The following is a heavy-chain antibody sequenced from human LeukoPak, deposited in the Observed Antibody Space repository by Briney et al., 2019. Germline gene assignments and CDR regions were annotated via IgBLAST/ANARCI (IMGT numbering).Heavy chain of an antibody. D-gene: IGHD1-1*01. Sequence: SETLSLTCAVYGGSFSGYYWSWIRQPPGKGLEWIGEINHSGSTNYNPSLKSRVTISVDTSKNQFPLKLSSVTAADTAVYYCARGREVVEMATTNDYWGQGTLVTVSS. CDR2: INHSGST. CDR3: ARGREVVEMATTNDY. CDR1: GGSFSGYY. J-gene: IGHJ4*02. V-gene: IGHV4-34*01.